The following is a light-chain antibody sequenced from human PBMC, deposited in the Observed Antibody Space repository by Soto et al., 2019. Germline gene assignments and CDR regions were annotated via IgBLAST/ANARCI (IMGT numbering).Light chain of an antibody. CDR2: EVS. CDR1: SSDVGGYNY. V-gene: IGLV2-14*01. Sequence: VLAQPASVSGSPGQSIAISCTGTSSDVGGYNYVSWYQQHPGKAPKLLISEVSIRPSGVSDRFSGSKSGNTASLTISGLQTEDEADYYCSSFTSAYTFVFGSGTKLTVL. CDR3: SSFTSAYTFV. J-gene: IGLJ1*01.